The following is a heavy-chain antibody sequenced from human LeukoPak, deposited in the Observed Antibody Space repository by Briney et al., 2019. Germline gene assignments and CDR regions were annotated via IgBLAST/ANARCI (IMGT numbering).Heavy chain of an antibody. Sequence: PGGSLRLSCAASGFTFSSYAMHWVRQAPGKGLEWVAAISYDGSNKYYADYVKGRFTISRDNSKNTLYLQMNSLRAEDTAVYYCARDSVSSWRYYYYYYGMDVWGQGTTVTVSS. CDR3: ARDSVSSWRYYYYYYGMDV. V-gene: IGHV3-30-3*01. CDR1: GFTFSSYA. J-gene: IGHJ6*02. CDR2: ISYDGSNK. D-gene: IGHD6-13*01.